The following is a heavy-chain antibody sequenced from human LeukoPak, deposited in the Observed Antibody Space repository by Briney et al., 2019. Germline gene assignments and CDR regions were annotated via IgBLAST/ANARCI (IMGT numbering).Heavy chain of an antibody. J-gene: IGHJ4*02. CDR2: ISYDGSNK. V-gene: IGHV3-30-3*02. CDR1: GFTFSSYA. Sequence: GRSLRLSCAASGFTFSSYAMHWVRQAPGKGLEWVAVISYDGSNKYYADSVKGRFTISRDNSKNTLYLQMNSLRAEDTAVYYCAKSPYDSSGYNVDYWGQGTLVTVSS. CDR3: AKSPYDSSGYNVDY. D-gene: IGHD3-22*01.